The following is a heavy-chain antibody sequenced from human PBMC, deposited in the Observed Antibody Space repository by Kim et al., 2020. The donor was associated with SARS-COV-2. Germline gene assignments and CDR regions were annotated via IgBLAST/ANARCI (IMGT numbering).Heavy chain of an antibody. Sequence: GGSLRLSCAASGFTFSNYAMSWVRQSPGKGLEWVSTISANAYSTYYADSVKGRFTISRDNSKSTLYLQMKSLRVEDTAVYYCAKGIRADAFDIWGQGTLVTVSS. CDR1: GFTFSNYA. J-gene: IGHJ3*02. CDR2: ISANAYST. CDR3: AKGIRADAFDI. V-gene: IGHV3-23*01. D-gene: IGHD5-18*01.